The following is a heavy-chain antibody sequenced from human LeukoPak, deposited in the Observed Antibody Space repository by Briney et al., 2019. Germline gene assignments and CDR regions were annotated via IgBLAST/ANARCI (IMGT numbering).Heavy chain of an antibody. J-gene: IGHJ4*02. CDR2: IYYSGST. CDR3: ARGLRVGANDY. CDR1: GGSISSYY. V-gene: IGHV4-59*01. D-gene: IGHD1-26*01. Sequence: SETLSLTCTVSGGSISSYYWSWIRQPPGKGLEWIGYIYYSGSTNYNPSLKSRVTISVDTSKNQFSLKLSSVTAADTAVYYCARGLRVGANDYWGQGTLVTVSS.